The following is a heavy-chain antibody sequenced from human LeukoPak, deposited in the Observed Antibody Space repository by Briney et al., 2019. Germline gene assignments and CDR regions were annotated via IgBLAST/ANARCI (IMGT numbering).Heavy chain of an antibody. J-gene: IGHJ4*02. Sequence: GGSLRLSCAASGFTFSGSAMHWVRQVSGKGLEWVCRIRSKTNNYATAYAASVKDRFSISRDDSKNTVYLQMTSLKTGDTAVYYCIRHAASGGSGVDYWGQGTLVTVSS. D-gene: IGHD3-10*01. V-gene: IGHV3-73*01. CDR2: IRSKTNNYAT. CDR1: GFTFSGSA. CDR3: IRHAASGGSGVDY.